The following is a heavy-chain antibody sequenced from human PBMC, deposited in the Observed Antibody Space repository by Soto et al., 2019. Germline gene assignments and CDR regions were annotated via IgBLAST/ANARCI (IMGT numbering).Heavy chain of an antibody. J-gene: IGHJ6*04. Sequence: QVQLVQSGAEEKKPGSSVKVSCKTSGGTFSSYAISWVRQAPGHGLEWMGGIVTLIRKPNYAQQVQGRVTLTADTSTYTVYMELSGLRSGDTAVYYCARGGDSSTWANLLDRAGLDVWGEGTTVTVSS. CDR3: ARGGDSSTWANLLDRAGLDV. CDR1: GGTFSSYA. V-gene: IGHV1-69*06. CDR2: IVTLIRKP. D-gene: IGHD3-22*01.